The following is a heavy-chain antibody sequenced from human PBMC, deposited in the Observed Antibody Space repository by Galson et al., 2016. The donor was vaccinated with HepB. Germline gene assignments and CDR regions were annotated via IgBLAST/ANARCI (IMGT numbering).Heavy chain of an antibody. CDR3: ARDRLVAMEKLSWFDP. J-gene: IGHJ5*02. CDR1: GYSISTGYY. V-gene: IGHV4-38-2*02. D-gene: IGHD3-16*01. CDR2: IYRSGRT. Sequence: SETLSLTCAVSGYSISTGYYWGWIRQPPGKGLEWIGSIYRSGRTYYNPSLKSRVTISVDTSKNQFSLRLSSVTAADTAVYYCARDRLVAMEKLSWFDPWGQGTRVTVSS.